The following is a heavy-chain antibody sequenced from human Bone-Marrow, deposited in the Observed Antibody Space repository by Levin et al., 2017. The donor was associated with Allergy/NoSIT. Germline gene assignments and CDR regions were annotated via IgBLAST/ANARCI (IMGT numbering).Heavy chain of an antibody. CDR1: GFSLGASPMG. D-gene: IGHD5-24*01. J-gene: IGHJ4*02. CDR3: AHTRGDGFFTS. CDR2: IYWDGTD. V-gene: IGHV2-5*02. Sequence: SGPTLVKPTQTLTLTCSVSGFSLGASPMGVGWVRQPPGKALEWLALIYWDGTDRYRPSLQSRLTITKDTAKNRVVLTMTDMDRVDTATYFCAHTRGDGFFTSWGQGALVTVSS.